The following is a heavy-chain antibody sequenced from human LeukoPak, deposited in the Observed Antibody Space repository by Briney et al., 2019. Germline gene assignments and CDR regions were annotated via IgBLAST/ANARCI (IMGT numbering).Heavy chain of an antibody. CDR1: GLTFSSVW. J-gene: IGHJ4*02. D-gene: IGHD3-22*01. CDR2: IKYDGREK. CDR3: ARDRYSDTSRVPFDY. V-gene: IGHV3-7*01. Sequence: GESLRLSCAASGLTFSSVWMTWVRLAPGRGLQWVANIKYDGREKYYVDSVKGRFTISRDNSRNSIYLQMNSLRVDDTAVYYCARDRYSDTSRVPFDYWGQGILVTVSS.